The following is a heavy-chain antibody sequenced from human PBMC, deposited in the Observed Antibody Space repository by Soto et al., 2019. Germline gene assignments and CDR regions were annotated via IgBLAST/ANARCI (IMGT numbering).Heavy chain of an antibody. CDR3: ARDEKEYYDSSGYFAY. CDR2: IWYDGRNK. J-gene: IGHJ4*02. V-gene: IGHV3-33*01. CDR1: GFTFSTYA. Sequence: QVQLVESGGGVVQPGRSLRLSCAASGFTFSTYAMHWVRQAPGKGLEWVATIWYDGRNKYYADSVKGRSTISRDNPRNTLYLQMNSLRAEDTALYYWARDEKEYYDSSGYFAYWGQGTLVTVSS. D-gene: IGHD3-22*01.